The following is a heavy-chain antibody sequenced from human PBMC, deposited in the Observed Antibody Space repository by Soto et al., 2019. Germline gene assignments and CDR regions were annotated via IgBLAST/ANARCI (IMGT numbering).Heavy chain of an antibody. D-gene: IGHD1-26*01. Sequence: GGSLRLSCAASGFTFSSYGMHWVRQAPGKGLEWVAVIWYDGSNKYYADSVKGRFTISRDNSKNTVHLQMNSLRAEDTAVYYCAKGGVGSTSNAFDIWGQGTMVTVSS. CDR1: GFTFSSYG. CDR3: AKGGVGSTSNAFDI. J-gene: IGHJ3*02. CDR2: IWYDGSNK. V-gene: IGHV3-33*06.